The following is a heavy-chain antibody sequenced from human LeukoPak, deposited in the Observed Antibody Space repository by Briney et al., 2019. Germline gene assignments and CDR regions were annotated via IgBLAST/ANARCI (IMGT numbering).Heavy chain of an antibody. CDR1: GGSVSSGSYY. CDR2: IYYTGGT. J-gene: IGHJ3*02. CDR3: ARDRCTGGSCAAFDI. Sequence: PSETLSLTCTVSGGSVSSGSYYWSWIRQPPGKGLEWIWYIYYTGGTNYNPSLKSRVTISVDASKNQFSLKLSSVTAADTAVYYCARDRCTGGSCAAFDIWGQGTVVTVSS. D-gene: IGHD2-15*01. V-gene: IGHV4-61*01.